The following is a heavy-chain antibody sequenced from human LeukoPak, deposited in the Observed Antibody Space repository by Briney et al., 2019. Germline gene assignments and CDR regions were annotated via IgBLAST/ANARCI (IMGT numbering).Heavy chain of an antibody. CDR3: VREYSSSSGRGSDI. Sequence: PGGSLRLSCETSGFTFSNYAMSWVRQAPGRGLEWVSGISYGDGGTYYADSVKGRFTISRDNTKNTLSLQMNSLRAEDTALYYCVREYSSSSGRGSDIWGQGTMVTVSS. D-gene: IGHD6-6*01. CDR2: ISYGDGGT. CDR1: GFTFSNYA. V-gene: IGHV3-23*01. J-gene: IGHJ3*02.